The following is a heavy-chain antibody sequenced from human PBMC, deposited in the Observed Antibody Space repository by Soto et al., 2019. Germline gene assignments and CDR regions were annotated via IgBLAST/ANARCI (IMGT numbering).Heavy chain of an antibody. CDR2: IWYDGSNK. CDR3: ARDYSMIVVVPGY. D-gene: IGHD3-22*01. V-gene: IGHV3-33*01. J-gene: IGHJ4*02. Sequence: GGSLRLSCAACGFTFSSYGMDWVRQDPGKGLEWVAVIWYDGSNKYYADSVKGRFTISRDNSNNTLYLQMNSLRAEDTAVYYSARDYSMIVVVPGYWGQGTLVTVSS. CDR1: GFTFSSYG.